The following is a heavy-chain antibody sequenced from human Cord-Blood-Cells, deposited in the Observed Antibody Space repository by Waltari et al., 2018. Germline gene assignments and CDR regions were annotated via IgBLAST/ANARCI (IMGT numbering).Heavy chain of an antibody. D-gene: IGHD6-13*01. J-gene: IGHJ5*02. V-gene: IGHV1-2*04. Sequence: QVQLVQSGAEVKKPGASLRVSCKASGYTFTCSYIHWVRPAPGPGLEWMGWINPNRGGTNYAQKFKGWVTMTRDTSISTAYMELSRLRSDDTAVYYCARGGSGYSSSWYNWFDPWGQGTLVTVSS. CDR1: GYTFTCSY. CDR3: ARGGSGYSSSWYNWFDP. CDR2: INPNRGGT.